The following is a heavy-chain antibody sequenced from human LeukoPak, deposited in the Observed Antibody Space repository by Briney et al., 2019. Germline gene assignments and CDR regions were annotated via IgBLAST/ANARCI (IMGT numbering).Heavy chain of an antibody. CDR3: AKRLGLGYCSGGSCPDAFDI. CDR1: GGSISSSNR. V-gene: IGHV4-4*02. Sequence: SGTLSLTCAVSGGSISSSNRWSWVRQPPGKGLEWMGEIYHSGSTNYNPSLKSRVTISVDKSKNQFSLKLSSVTAADTAVYYCAKRLGLGYCSGGSCPDAFDIWGQGTMVTVSS. CDR2: IYHSGST. J-gene: IGHJ3*02. D-gene: IGHD2-15*01.